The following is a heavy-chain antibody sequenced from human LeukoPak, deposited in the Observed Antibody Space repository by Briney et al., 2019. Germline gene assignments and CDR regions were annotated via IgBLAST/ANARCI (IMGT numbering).Heavy chain of an antibody. V-gene: IGHV3-30-3*01. Sequence: SCKASGGTFSSYAISWVRQAPGKGLEWVAVISYDGSNKYYADSVRGRFTISRDNSKNTLFVQLVSLRPDDTAVYYCAREGGSGYYFEYWGQGTLVTVSS. CDR1: GGTFSSYA. CDR2: ISYDGSNK. J-gene: IGHJ4*02. D-gene: IGHD3-3*01. CDR3: AREGGSGYYFEY.